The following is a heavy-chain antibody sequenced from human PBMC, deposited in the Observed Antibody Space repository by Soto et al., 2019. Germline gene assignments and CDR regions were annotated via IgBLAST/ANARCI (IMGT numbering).Heavy chain of an antibody. CDR3: AKDGASESYPPYYYYGMDV. D-gene: IGHD1-26*01. J-gene: IGHJ6*02. CDR1: GFTFSSYA. V-gene: IGHV3-23*01. CDR2: ISGSGGNA. Sequence: GGSLRLSCAASGFTFSSYAMSWVRQAPGKGLEWVSTISGSGGNAYYADSVKGRFTISRDNSKNTLRLQMNSLRADDTAVYYCAKDGASESYPPYYYYGMDVWGQGTTVTVSS.